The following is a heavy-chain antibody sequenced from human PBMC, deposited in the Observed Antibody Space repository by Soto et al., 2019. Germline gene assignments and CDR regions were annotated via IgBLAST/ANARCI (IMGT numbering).Heavy chain of an antibody. D-gene: IGHD6-13*01. CDR2: INPNSGGT. CDR3: ATWYGNAWYTY. J-gene: IGHJ4*02. Sequence: ASVKVSCKASGYTFTGYYMHWVRQAPGQGLEWMGWINPNSGGTNYAQKFQGWVTMTRDTSISTAYMELSRLRSDATAVYSCATWYGNAWYTYWGQGTQVTVSS. CDR1: GYTFTGYY. V-gene: IGHV1-2*04.